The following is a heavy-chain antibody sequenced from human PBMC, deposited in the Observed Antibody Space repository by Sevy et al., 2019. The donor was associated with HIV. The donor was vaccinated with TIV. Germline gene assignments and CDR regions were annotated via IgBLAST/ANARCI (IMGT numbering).Heavy chain of an antibody. V-gene: IGHV1-8*01. CDR2: MNPNSGHT. J-gene: IGHJ1*01. Sequence: ASVKVSCKASGYTFTAHDIHWVRQATGQGLEWMGWMNPNSGHTDYAQNFQGRVTVTRNTSISTAYMELSGLRFEDTAVYYCARGSFYGSVSYFQDCFQLWGQSTLVTVSS. CDR3: ARGSFYGSVSYFQDCFQL. CDR1: GYTFTAHD. D-gene: IGHD3-10*01.